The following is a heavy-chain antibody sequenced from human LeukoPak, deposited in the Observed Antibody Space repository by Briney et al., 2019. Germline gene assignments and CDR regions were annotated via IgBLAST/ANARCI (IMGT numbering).Heavy chain of an antibody. CDR1: GYSFTNYW. CDR3: ALGVVVVPAACSYFDY. D-gene: IGHD2-2*01. J-gene: IGHJ4*02. Sequence: GESLKISCKGSGYSFTNYWIGWVRQMPGKGLEWMGIIYPGDSDTKYSPSFQGQVTISADKSISTAYLQWSSLKASDTAMYYCALGVVVVPAACSYFDYWGQGTLVTVSS. V-gene: IGHV5-51*01. CDR2: IYPGDSDT.